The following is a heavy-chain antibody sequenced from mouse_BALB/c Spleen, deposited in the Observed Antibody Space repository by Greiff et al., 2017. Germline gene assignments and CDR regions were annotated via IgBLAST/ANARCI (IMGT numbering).Heavy chain of an antibody. CDR2: ISNGGGST. CDR1: GFTFSSYT. CDR3: ARAGQLGLRAWFAY. D-gene: IGHD3-1*01. V-gene: IGHV5-12-2*01. Sequence: EVKLVESGGGLVQPGGSLKLSCAASGFTFSSYTMSWVRQTPEKRLEWVAYISNGGGSTYYPDTVKGRFTISRDNAKNTLYLQMSSLKSEDTAMYYCARAGQLGLRAWFAYWGQGTLVTVSA. J-gene: IGHJ3*01.